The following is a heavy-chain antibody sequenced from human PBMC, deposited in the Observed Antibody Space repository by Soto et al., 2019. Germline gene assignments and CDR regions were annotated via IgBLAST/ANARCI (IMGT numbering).Heavy chain of an antibody. CDR3: ARDRDYGDYNFQH. D-gene: IGHD4-17*01. CDR1: GFTFSSYS. Sequence: GGSLRLSCAASGFTFSSYSMNWVRQAPGKGLEWVSSISSSSSYIYYADSVKGRFTISRDNAKNSLYLQMNSLRAEDTAVYYWARDRDYGDYNFQHWGQGTLVTVSS. J-gene: IGHJ1*01. CDR2: ISSSSSYI. V-gene: IGHV3-21*01.